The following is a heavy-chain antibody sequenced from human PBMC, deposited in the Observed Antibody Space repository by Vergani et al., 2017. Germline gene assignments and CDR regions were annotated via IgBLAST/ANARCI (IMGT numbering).Heavy chain of an antibody. CDR2: ISAIGNA. CDR3: ARRGGGYYSGGKVHPLRTAFDV. Sequence: QVQLQASGPGRVKPSQTLSLTCTMSGGSISAGYYFWSWIRQPAGKGLEWLGHISAIGNASHSPSLKTRVSMSVDTSKNQFSLTVTSVTAADTAIYFCARRGGGYYSGGKVHPLRTAFDVWGHGTVVTVSS. CDR1: GGSISAGYYF. J-gene: IGHJ3*01. D-gene: IGHD2-15*01. V-gene: IGHV4-61*02.